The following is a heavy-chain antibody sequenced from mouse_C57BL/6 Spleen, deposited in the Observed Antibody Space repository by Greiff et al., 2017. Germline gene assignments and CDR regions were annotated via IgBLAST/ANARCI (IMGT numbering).Heavy chain of an antibody. CDR3: AGEGYYYGSRPYAMDY. D-gene: IGHD1-1*01. CDR1: GYTFTSYG. J-gene: IGHJ4*01. V-gene: IGHV1-81*01. CDR2: IYPRSGNT. Sequence: QVQLQQSGAELARPGASVKLSCKASGYTFTSYGISWVKQRTGQGLEWIGEIYPRSGNTYYNEKFKGKATLTADKSSSTAYMELRSLTSEDSAVYFGAGEGYYYGSRPYAMDYWGQGTSVTVSS.